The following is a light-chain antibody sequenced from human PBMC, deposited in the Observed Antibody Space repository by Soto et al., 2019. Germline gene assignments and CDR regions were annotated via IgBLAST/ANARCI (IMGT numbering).Light chain of an antibody. Sequence: EVVLMQSPGTLSLSPGERATLFCRASQSVSSRYLAWYQQKPGQAPRLLIYGASNRATGIPDRFSGSGSGTDFTLTISRLEPEDFAVYYCQQYGSSGTFGQGTKVDIK. V-gene: IGKV3-20*01. J-gene: IGKJ1*01. CDR1: QSVSSRY. CDR2: GAS. CDR3: QQYGSSGT.